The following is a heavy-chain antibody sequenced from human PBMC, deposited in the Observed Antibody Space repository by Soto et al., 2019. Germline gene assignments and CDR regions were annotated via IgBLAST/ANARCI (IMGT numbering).Heavy chain of an antibody. J-gene: IGHJ4*02. D-gene: IGHD5-12*01. CDR3: ARGVATVFDY. CDR1: GFTFSDHY. CDR2: TRNKANSYTT. Sequence: PGGSLRLSCAASGFTFSDHYMDWVRQAPGKGLEWVGRTRNKANSYTTEYAASVKGRFTISRDDSKNSLYLQMNSLKTEDTAVYYCARGVATVFDYWGQGTLVTVSS. V-gene: IGHV3-72*01.